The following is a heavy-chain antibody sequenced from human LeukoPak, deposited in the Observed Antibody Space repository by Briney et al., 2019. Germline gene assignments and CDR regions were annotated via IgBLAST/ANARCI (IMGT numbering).Heavy chain of an antibody. CDR3: ARVSEEVAAAGIYYFDY. V-gene: IGHV6-1*01. CDR2: TYYRSKWYN. Sequence: SQTLSLTCAISGDSVSSNSAAWNWIRQSPSRGLEWLGRTYYRSKWYNDYAVSVKSRITINPDTFKNQFSLQLNSVTPEDTAVYYCARVSEEVAAAGIYYFDYWGQGTLVTVSS. CDR1: GDSVSSNSAA. J-gene: IGHJ4*02. D-gene: IGHD6-13*01.